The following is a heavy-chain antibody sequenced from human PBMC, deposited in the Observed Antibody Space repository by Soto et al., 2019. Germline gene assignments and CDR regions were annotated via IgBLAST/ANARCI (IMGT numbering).Heavy chain of an antibody. Sequence: GGSLRLSCAASRLLFISYAMSWFRQPPETGLEWVSAISGSGGSTYYADSVKGRFTISRDNSKNTLYLQMNSLRAEDTAVYYCAKEVFEDSNYGYYGMDVWGQGTTVTVSS. CDR1: RLLFISYA. CDR2: ISGSGGST. J-gene: IGHJ6*02. D-gene: IGHD4-4*01. CDR3: AKEVFEDSNYGYYGMDV. V-gene: IGHV3-23*01.